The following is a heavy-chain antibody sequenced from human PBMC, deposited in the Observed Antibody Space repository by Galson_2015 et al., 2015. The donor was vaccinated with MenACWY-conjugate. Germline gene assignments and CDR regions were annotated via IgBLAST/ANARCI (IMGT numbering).Heavy chain of an antibody. Sequence: SLRLSCAASGFTFSSYNMHWVRQAPGKGLQWVSSISSYSTYIYYEDSLKGRFTISRDNANNSLYLELNTLRAEDTAVYFCARDWYIVVEDNWFDPWGQGTLVTVSS. CDR3: ARDWYIVVEDNWFDP. V-gene: IGHV3-21*01. D-gene: IGHD2-2*01. CDR2: ISSYSTYI. CDR1: GFTFSSYN. J-gene: IGHJ5*02.